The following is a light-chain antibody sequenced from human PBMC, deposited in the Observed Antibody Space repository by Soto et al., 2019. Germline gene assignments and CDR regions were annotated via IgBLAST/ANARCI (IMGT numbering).Light chain of an antibody. CDR1: QSISSW. J-gene: IGKJ4*01. V-gene: IGKV1-5*01. CDR2: DAS. CDR3: QQSYSTLT. Sequence: DIQMTQSPSTLSASVGDRVTITCRASQSISSWLAWYQQKPGKAPKLLIYDASSLESGVPSRFSGSGSATEFTLTISSLQPDDFATYYCQQSYSTLTFGGGTKVDIK.